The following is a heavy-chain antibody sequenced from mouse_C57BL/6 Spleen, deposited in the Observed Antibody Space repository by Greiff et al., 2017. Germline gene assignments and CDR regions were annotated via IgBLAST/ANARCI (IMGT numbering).Heavy chain of an antibody. J-gene: IGHJ4*01. CDR2: IYPGDGDT. D-gene: IGHD2-3*01. Sequence: VQLQESGAELVKPGASVKISCKASGYAFSSYWMNWVKQRPGKGLEWIGQIYPGDGDTNYNGKFKGKATLTADNSSSTAYMQLSSLTSEDSAVYFCARGEMLDGYYVYAMDYWGQGTSVTVSS. V-gene: IGHV1-80*01. CDR1: GYAFSSYW. CDR3: ARGEMLDGYYVYAMDY.